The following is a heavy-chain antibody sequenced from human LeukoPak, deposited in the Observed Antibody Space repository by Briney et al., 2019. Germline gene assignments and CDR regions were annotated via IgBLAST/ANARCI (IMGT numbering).Heavy chain of an antibody. J-gene: IGHJ4*02. CDR1: GYTLTEVF. CDR2: FDPEDGET. V-gene: IGHV1-24*01. CDR3: ATTVVGATGTGY. Sequence: ASVKVSCKVSGYTLTEVFMHWVRPAPGKGLEWMGGFDPEDGETIYAQKFRGRVTMTEDTSIHTAYMELSSLRSEDTAVYYCATTVVGATGTGYWGQGSIVTVSS. D-gene: IGHD1-26*01.